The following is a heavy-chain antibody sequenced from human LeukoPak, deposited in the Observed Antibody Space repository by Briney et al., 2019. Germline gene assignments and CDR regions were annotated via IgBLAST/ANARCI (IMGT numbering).Heavy chain of an antibody. Sequence: SETLSLTCTVSGGSLSNYYWSWIRQPPGKGLEWIGYISYGGSTNHNPSLKSRVTISVDTSKNQFSLKLSPVTAADTAVYYCARHTTSGWYQVVYWGQGTLVTVSS. J-gene: IGHJ4*02. CDR3: ARHTTSGWYQVVY. CDR1: GGSLSNYY. CDR2: ISYGGST. V-gene: IGHV4-59*01. D-gene: IGHD6-19*01.